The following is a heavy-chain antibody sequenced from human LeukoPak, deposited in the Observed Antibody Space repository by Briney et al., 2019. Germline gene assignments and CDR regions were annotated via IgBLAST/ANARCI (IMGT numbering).Heavy chain of an antibody. CDR1: GFTLSSYK. J-gene: IGHJ4*02. D-gene: IGHD3-16*01. CDR2: ISPSSSYI. Sequence: GGSLRLSCAASGFTLSSYKMTWVRQAPGKGLEWVASISPSSSYIYYGDSLKGRVTVSRDNAKNSLFLQMSSLRAEDTAIYYCARDLTGGEYFYSWGQGTLVSVSS. V-gene: IGHV3-21*01. CDR3: ARDLTGGEYFYS.